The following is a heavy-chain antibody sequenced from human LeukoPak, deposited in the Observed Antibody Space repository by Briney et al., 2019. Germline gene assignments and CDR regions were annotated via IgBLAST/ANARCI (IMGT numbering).Heavy chain of an antibody. CDR2: INSSESTI. Sequence: PGGSLRLSCAASGFPFSSYEMNWVRRGPGKGLEWVSYINSSESTIYYADSVKGRFTISRDHAKKSLYLQMNSLRPDDTGVYYCAIVRGVYSYGHPYYFDYWGQGTVVTVSS. J-gene: IGHJ4*02. CDR3: AIVRGVYSYGHPYYFDY. D-gene: IGHD5-18*01. V-gene: IGHV3-48*03. CDR1: GFPFSSYE.